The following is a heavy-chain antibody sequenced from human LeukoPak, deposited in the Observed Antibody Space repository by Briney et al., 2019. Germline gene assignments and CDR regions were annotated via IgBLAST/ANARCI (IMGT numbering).Heavy chain of an antibody. Sequence: GGSLRLSCAASGFTFSSYSMNWVRQAPGKGLECVSSISSSSSYIYYADSVKGRFTISRDNAKNSLYLQMNSLRAEDTAVYYCARGQYDILKDFDYWGQGTLVTVSS. CDR3: ARGQYDILKDFDY. CDR1: GFTFSSYS. CDR2: ISSSSSYI. V-gene: IGHV3-21*01. J-gene: IGHJ4*02. D-gene: IGHD3-9*01.